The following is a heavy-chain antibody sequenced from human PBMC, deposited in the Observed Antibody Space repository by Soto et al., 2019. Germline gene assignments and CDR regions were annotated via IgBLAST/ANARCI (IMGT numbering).Heavy chain of an antibody. J-gene: IGHJ4*02. Sequence: EVHLVESGGGLVQPGGSLRLSCAASGFTFSSYSLNWVRQAPGKGLEWVSYITSSGTTVYYADSVRGRFTISRDKAKNSLYLQMNSLGDGDTAVYYCARGSSNWAYYFDFWGQGTLVTVSS. V-gene: IGHV3-48*02. CDR3: ARGSSNWAYYFDF. D-gene: IGHD6-13*01. CDR1: GFTFSSYS. CDR2: ITSSGTTV.